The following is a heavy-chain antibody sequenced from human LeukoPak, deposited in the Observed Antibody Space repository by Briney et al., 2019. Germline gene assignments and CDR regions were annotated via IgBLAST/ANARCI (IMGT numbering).Heavy chain of an antibody. CDR2: ISTSVSTT. V-gene: IGHV3-48*03. D-gene: IGHD2-21*01. CDR3: ARYGRLGGESFDC. CDR1: GFTFSSYE. J-gene: IGHJ4*02. Sequence: PGGSLRLSCAASGFTFSSYEMNWVRQAPGKGLEWVSYISTSVSTTYYADSVKGRFTISRDNGKNSLYLHMSSLRDEDTAVYYCARYGRLGGESFDCWGQGTLVTISS.